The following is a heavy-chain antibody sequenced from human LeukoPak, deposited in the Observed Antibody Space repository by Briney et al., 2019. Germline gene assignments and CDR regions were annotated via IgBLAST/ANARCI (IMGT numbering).Heavy chain of an antibody. CDR2: INPSGGST. Sequence: ASVKVSCKASGYTFTSYYMHWVRQAPGQGLEWMGIINPSGGSTSYAQKFQGRVTMTRDTSTSTVYMELSSLRSEDTAVYYCARQIDILTGYYKAKDYFDYWGQGTLVTVSS. V-gene: IGHV1-46*01. CDR1: GYTFTSYY. CDR3: ARQIDILTGYYKAKDYFDY. J-gene: IGHJ4*02. D-gene: IGHD3-9*01.